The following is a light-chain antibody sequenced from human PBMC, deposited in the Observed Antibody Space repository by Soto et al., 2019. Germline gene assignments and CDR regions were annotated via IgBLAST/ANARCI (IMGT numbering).Light chain of an antibody. J-gene: IGKJ3*01. Sequence: DMVLTQSPATLSLSQGERATRSCRASQSVSSSVTCYQKNPGQAPRPLISDASNRATGIPARFSGSGSGTDYTLTISSLEPEDCAVYYCQQRSTWPQITFGPGTKVDIK. CDR3: QQRSTWPQIT. V-gene: IGKV3-11*01. CDR2: DAS. CDR1: QSVSSS.